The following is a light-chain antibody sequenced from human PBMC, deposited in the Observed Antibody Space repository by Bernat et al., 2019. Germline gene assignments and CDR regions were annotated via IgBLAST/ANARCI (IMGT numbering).Light chain of an antibody. CDR3: QVWDVRGNWV. Sequence: SYVLTQPPSMSVAPGKTARITCGGNNIGSKSVNWYQQKAGQAPVVVVYHDTDRPSGIPERFAGSNSENTATLTISWVEAGDEADYYCQVWDVRGNWVFGGGTRLTVL. CDR1: NIGSKS. V-gene: IGLV3-21*03. CDR2: HDT. J-gene: IGLJ3*02.